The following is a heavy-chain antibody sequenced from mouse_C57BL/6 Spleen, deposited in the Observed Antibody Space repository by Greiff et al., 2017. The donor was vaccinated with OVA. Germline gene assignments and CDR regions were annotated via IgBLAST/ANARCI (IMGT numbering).Heavy chain of an antibody. CDR1: GFSLTSYG. J-gene: IGHJ4*01. V-gene: IGHV2-3*01. Sequence: QVQLQQSGPGLVAPSQSLSITCTVSGFSLTSYGVSWVRQPPGKGLEWLGVIWGDGSTNYHSALISRLSISKDNSKSQVFLKLNSLQTDDTATYYCAKQTETTVVATDYAMDYWGQGTSVTVSS. D-gene: IGHD1-1*01. CDR3: AKQTETTVVATDYAMDY. CDR2: IWGDGST.